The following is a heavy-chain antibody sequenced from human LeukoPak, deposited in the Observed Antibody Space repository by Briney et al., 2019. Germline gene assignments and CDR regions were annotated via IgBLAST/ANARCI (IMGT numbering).Heavy chain of an antibody. Sequence: GGSLRLSCAGSGFTFSSYWMSWVRQAPGKGLEWVANIKQDGSEKYYVDSVKGRFTISRDNAKNSLYLQMNSLRAEDTAVYYCARDERSGYPDYWGQGTLVTVSS. J-gene: IGHJ4*02. CDR3: ARDERSGYPDY. V-gene: IGHV3-7*01. CDR1: GFTFSSYW. D-gene: IGHD3-3*01. CDR2: IKQDGSEK.